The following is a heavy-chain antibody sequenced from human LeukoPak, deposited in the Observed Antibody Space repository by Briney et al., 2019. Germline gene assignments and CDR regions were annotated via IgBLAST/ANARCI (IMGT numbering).Heavy chain of an antibody. Sequence: GASVKVSCKASGGTFSSYAISWVRQAPGQGLEWMGGIIPIFGTANYAQKFQGRVTITADESTSTAYMELSSLRSEDTAVYYCARVDQNWFDPWGQGTLVTVFS. V-gene: IGHV1-69*13. J-gene: IGHJ5*02. CDR2: IIPIFGTA. CDR3: ARVDQNWFDP. D-gene: IGHD2-2*01. CDR1: GGTFSSYA.